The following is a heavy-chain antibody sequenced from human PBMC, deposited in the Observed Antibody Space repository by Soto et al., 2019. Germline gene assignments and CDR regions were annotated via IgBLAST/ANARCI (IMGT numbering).Heavy chain of an antibody. CDR1: GFTFSSYA. J-gene: IGHJ6*02. Sequence: GGSLRLSCAASGFTFSSYAMSWVRQAPGKGLEWVSAISGSGGSTYYADSVKGRFTISRDNSKNTLYLQMNSLRAEDTAVYYCANRIAARPSNYYYYGMDVWGQGTTVTVSS. CDR3: ANRIAARPSNYYYYGMDV. D-gene: IGHD6-6*01. CDR2: ISGSGGST. V-gene: IGHV3-23*01.